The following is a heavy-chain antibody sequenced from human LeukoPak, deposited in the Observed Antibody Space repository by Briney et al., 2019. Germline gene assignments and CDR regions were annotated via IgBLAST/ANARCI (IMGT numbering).Heavy chain of an antibody. D-gene: IGHD2-21*01. CDR3: AKKEGDTYFSWYMDV. J-gene: IGHJ6*03. CDR2: IIGSGRTT. CDR1: GFTFRSFA. V-gene: IGHV3-23*01. Sequence: GGSQRLSCAASGFTFRSFAMSWVRQAPGKGLEWVSGIIGSGRTTFYADSVKGRFTISRDNSKNTLYLQMNSLRAEDTAIYYCAKKEGDTYFSWYMDVWGKGTTVTVSS.